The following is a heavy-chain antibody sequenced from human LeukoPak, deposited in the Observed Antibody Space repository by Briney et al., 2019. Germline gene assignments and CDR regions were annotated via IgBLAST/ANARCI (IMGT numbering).Heavy chain of an antibody. CDR2: IWYDGSNE. Sequence: PGRSLRLSCAASGFTFSTYGTHWVRQAPRKGLEWVALIWYDGSNEYYAHSVKGRFTISRDNSKNTLYLQINSLRAEDTAIYYCARDYSSGNEGQDYWGQGTLVTVSS. D-gene: IGHD4-23*01. J-gene: IGHJ4*02. CDR3: ARDYSSGNEGQDY. V-gene: IGHV3-33*01. CDR1: GFTFSTYG.